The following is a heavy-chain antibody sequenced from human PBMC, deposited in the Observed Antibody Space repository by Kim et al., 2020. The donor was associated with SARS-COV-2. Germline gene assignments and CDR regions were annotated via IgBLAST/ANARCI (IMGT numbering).Heavy chain of an antibody. J-gene: IGHJ4*02. V-gene: IGHV5-51*07. Sequence: GESLKISCKGSGYSFTSYWIGWVHQMPGKGLEWMGIIYPGDSDTRYSPSFQGQVTISADKSISTAYLQWSSLKASDTAMYYCTRLASSSWSPFDYWGQGTLVTVSS. CDR1: GYSFTSYW. D-gene: IGHD6-13*01. CDR3: TRLASSSWSPFDY. CDR2: IYPGDSDT.